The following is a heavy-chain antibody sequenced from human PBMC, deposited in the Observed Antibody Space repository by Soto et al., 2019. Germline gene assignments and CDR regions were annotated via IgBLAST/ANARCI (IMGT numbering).Heavy chain of an antibody. CDR2: IFHSGNA. Sequence: SETLSLTCTVSGGSIRNVYWSWIRHAPGEGLEWIGFIFHSGNAKYNPSLKSRVTISVDTSKNQFSLSLDSVTAADTAVYFCARAHAPTLPFDYWGQGTLVTVSS. D-gene: IGHD2-15*01. CDR1: GGSIRNVY. J-gene: IGHJ4*01. CDR3: ARAHAPTLPFDY. V-gene: IGHV4-59*01.